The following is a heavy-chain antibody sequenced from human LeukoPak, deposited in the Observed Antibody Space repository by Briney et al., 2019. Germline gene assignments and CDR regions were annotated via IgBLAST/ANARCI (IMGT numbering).Heavy chain of an antibody. D-gene: IGHD1-26*01. J-gene: IGHJ3*02. V-gene: IGHV3-53*01. Sequence: GGSLRLSCAASGFTVSSNHMSWVRQAPGKGLEWVSVIYSGGSTYYADSVKGRFTISRDNSKNTLYLQMDSLRAEDTAVYYCARWGASVAFDIWGQGTMVTVSP. CDR3: ARWGASVAFDI. CDR1: GFTVSSNH. CDR2: IYSGGST.